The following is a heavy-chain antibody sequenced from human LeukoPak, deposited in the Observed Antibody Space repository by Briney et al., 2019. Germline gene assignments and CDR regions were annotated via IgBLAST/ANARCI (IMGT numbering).Heavy chain of an antibody. J-gene: IGHJ6*02. CDR3: ASGGSGYYDILTSYYTGYYYYGMDV. D-gene: IGHD3-9*01. CDR2: IYYSRST. Sequence: SETLSLTCTVSGGSISSSSYYWGWIRQPPGKGLEWIGRIYYSRSTYYNPSLKSRVTISVDTSKNQFSLKLSSVTAADTAVYYCASGGSGYYDILTSYYTGYYYYGMDVWGQGTAVTVSS. CDR1: GGSISSSSYY. V-gene: IGHV4-39*01.